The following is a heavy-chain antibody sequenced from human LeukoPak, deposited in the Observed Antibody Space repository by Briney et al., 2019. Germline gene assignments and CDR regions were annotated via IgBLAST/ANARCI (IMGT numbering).Heavy chain of an antibody. D-gene: IGHD1-1*01. Sequence: PSETLSLTCSVSGGSINNYYWSWIRQPPGKGLEWIGYVDHTGSTNFNPSLNGRVSISRDTTNNLFSLRLRSVTAADTAVYFCARGRVSSSTWYSTYYYYFYMDVWGKGTTVTVSS. V-gene: IGHV4-59*01. CDR2: VDHTGST. CDR3: ARGRVSSSTWYSTYYYYFYMDV. CDR1: GGSINNYY. J-gene: IGHJ6*03.